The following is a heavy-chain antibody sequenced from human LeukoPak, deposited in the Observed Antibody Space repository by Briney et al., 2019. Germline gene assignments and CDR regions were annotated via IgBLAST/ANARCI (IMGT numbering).Heavy chain of an antibody. D-gene: IGHD1-1*01. CDR3: AKRIGTLYSGMDV. V-gene: IGHV3-23*01. J-gene: IGHJ6*02. CDR2: LSGSGGNT. Sequence: GGSLRLSCAASGFTFSNYAMSWVRQAPGKGLEWVSALSGSGGNTYYADSVKGRFTISRDNSKNTLYLQMNSLSAEDTAVYYCAKRIGTLYSGMDVWGQGTTVTVSS. CDR1: GFTFSNYA.